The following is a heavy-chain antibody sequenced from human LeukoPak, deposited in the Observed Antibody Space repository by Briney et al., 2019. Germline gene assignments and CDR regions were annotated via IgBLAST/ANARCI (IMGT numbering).Heavy chain of an antibody. V-gene: IGHV4-34*09. CDR1: GGSFSGYY. CDR2: INHSGST. J-gene: IGHJ6*02. D-gene: IGHD6-6*01. CDR3: AREDIAARPGLGIYYYGMDV. Sequence: SETLSLTCAVYGGSFSGYYWSWIRQPPGKGLEWIGEINHSGSTYYNPSLKSRVTVSVDTSKNQFSLKLSSVTAADTAVYYCAREDIAARPGLGIYYYGMDVWGQGTTVTVSS.